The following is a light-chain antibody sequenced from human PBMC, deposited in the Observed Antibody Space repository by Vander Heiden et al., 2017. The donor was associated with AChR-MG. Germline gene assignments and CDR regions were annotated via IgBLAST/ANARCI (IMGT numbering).Light chain of an antibody. J-gene: IGKJ1*01. Sequence: IVLTQSPATLSLSPGERATLSCRASQSVSSSYLAWYQQKPGQAPRLLIYGAASRATGIPDRFSGSGNGTDFTLTISRLEPEDFAVYYCQLKDISPTWTFGQGTKVEIK. CDR2: GAA. CDR3: QLKDISPTWT. V-gene: IGKV3-20*01. CDR1: QSVSSSY.